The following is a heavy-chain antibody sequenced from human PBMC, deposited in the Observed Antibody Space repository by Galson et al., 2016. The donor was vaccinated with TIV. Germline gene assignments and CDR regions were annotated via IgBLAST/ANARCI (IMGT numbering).Heavy chain of an antibody. CDR3: ARSGDYGDY. CDR2: MNPNSGNT. CDR1: GYTFLSYD. V-gene: IGHV1-8*02. J-gene: IGHJ4*02. Sequence: SVKVSCKASGYTFLSYDINWVRQATGRGLEWMGWMNPNSGNTGYAQKFRGRVTMTRNTSVRTAYMELSSLRSEDTAVYYCARSGDYGDYWGQGTLVTVSS. D-gene: IGHD3-16*01.